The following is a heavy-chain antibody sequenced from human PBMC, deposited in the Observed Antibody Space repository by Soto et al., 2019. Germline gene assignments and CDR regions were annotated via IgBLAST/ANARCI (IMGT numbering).Heavy chain of an antibody. CDR2: ISTSGDSR. CDR1: GFTFSTYA. D-gene: IGHD1-1*01. J-gene: IGHJ4*02. Sequence: GGSLRLSCAASGFTFSTYAMTWVRQAPGKGLEWVSGISTSGDSRYSADSVKGRFTISRDNSNNTLYLQMNSLRAEDTALYYCAKVRSSDNWYYFDYWGQGTLVTVSS. CDR3: AKVRSSDNWYYFDY. V-gene: IGHV3-23*01.